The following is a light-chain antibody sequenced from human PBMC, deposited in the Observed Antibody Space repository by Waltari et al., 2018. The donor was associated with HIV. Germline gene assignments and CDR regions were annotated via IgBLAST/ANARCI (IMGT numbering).Light chain of an antibody. CDR1: QSISNY. CDR3: QQSYSTPRT. V-gene: IGKV1-39*01. Sequence: DIQMTQSPSSLSAAVGARVTISCRASQSISNYLNWYQQKPGKAPELLVYAASSLQSGVPSRFSGSGSGTDFTLIISSLQREDFATYYCQQSYSTPRTFGQGTKVEIK. J-gene: IGKJ2*01. CDR2: AAS.